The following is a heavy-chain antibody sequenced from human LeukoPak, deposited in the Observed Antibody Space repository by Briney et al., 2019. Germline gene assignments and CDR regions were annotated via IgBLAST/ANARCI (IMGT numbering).Heavy chain of an antibody. Sequence: SETLSLTCAVYGGSFSGYYWSWIRQPPGKGLEWIGEINHSGSTNYNPSLKSRVTISVDTSKNQFSLKLSPVTAADTAVYYCARGSAYYYDSSGFMWGQGTLVTVSS. CDR2: INHSGST. CDR3: ARGSAYYYDSSGFM. D-gene: IGHD3-22*01. CDR1: GGSFSGYY. V-gene: IGHV4-34*01. J-gene: IGHJ4*02.